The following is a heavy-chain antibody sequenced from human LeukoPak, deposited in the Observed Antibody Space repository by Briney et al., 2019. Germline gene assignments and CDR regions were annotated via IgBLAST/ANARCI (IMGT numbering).Heavy chain of an antibody. CDR2: IGTAGDT. V-gene: IGHV3-13*01. CDR1: GFTFSSYD. Sequence: GGSLRLSCAASGFTFSSYDMHWVRQTTGKGLEWVSTIGTAGDTYYPGSVKGRFTISRENAKNSLYLQMNSLRAKDTAVYYCAREVTNKDAFDIWGQGTMVTVSS. CDR3: AREVTNKDAFDI. D-gene: IGHD4-17*01. J-gene: IGHJ3*02.